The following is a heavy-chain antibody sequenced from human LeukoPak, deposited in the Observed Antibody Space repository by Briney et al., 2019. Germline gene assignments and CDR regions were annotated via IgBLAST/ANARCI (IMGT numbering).Heavy chain of an antibody. CDR1: EYSFTSYW. CDR2: IYPGDSDT. J-gene: IGHJ4*02. CDR3: ARLTTMVRGHGEY. D-gene: IGHD3-10*01. Sequence: GESLKISCKGSEYSFTSYWIGWVRQMPGKGLGWMGIIYPGDSDTRYSPSFQGQVTSSADKSNSTAYLQWSSLKASDTAMYYWARLTTMVRGHGEYWGQGTLVTVSS. V-gene: IGHV5-51*01.